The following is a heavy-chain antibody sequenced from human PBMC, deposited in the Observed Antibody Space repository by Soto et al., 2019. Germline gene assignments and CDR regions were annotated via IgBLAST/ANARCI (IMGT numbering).Heavy chain of an antibody. D-gene: IGHD1-1*01. CDR3: ARAGLTTLELATTY. CDR2: IHPNSGVT. J-gene: IGHJ4*02. V-gene: IGHV1-2*02. Sequence: ASLKVSCKASGYTFTDYYLHWVRHSPGQGLEWMGWIHPNSGVTKFPQKFQGRVIMTRATSISTAYMELTRLTSDDTAMYYCARAGLTTLELATTYWGQGTLVTVSS. CDR1: GYTFTDYY.